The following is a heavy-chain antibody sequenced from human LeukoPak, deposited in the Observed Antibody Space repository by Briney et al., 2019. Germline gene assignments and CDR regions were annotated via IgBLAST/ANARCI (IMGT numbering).Heavy chain of an antibody. J-gene: IGHJ6*03. CDR3: ARGRRAAAGLTYYYYYMDV. D-gene: IGHD6-13*01. CDR2: MNPNSGNT. V-gene: IGHV1-8*01. Sequence: ASVKVSCKASGYTFTSYDINWVRQATGQGLEWMGWMNPNSGNTGYAQKFQGRVTMTRNTSISTAYMELSSLRSEDTAVYYCARGRRAAAGLTYYYYYMDVWGEGTTVTVSS. CDR1: GYTFTSYD.